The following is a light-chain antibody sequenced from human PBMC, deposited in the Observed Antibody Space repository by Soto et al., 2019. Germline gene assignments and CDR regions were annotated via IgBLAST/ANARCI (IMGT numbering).Light chain of an antibody. CDR1: QSVSSSD. Sequence: EIVLTQSPGTLSLSPGERATLSCRASQSVSSSDLAWYQQKPGQAPRLLIYGASSRATGIPDRLSGSESGRDCGVNISRLEPEEFAVYYCHHYDSSRTLGQGTKVEIK. CDR3: HHYDSSRT. CDR2: GAS. V-gene: IGKV3-20*01. J-gene: IGKJ1*01.